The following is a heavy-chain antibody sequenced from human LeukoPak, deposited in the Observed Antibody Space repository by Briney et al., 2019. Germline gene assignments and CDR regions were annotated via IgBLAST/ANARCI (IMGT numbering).Heavy chain of an antibody. Sequence: SETLSLTCTVSGYSISSSTYYWGWIRQPPGKGLEWIGGLYYSGSTYYNPSLKSRVTIYADTSKNQFSLKLSSVTAADTAVYDCASLLPAKRTYDWGQGTLVTVSS. CDR1: GYSISSSTYY. CDR3: ASLLPAKRTYD. V-gene: IGHV4-39*01. D-gene: IGHD2-15*01. J-gene: IGHJ4*02. CDR2: LYYSGST.